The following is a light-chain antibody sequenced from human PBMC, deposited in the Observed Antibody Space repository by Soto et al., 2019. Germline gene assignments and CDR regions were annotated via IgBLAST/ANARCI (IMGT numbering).Light chain of an antibody. CDR1: SSNLGAGYD. J-gene: IGLJ1*01. Sequence: QSVLTQPPSVSGAPGQRVTISCTGNSSNLGAGYDVHWYQQLPGAAPKLVIFGNRNRPSGVPERFSGSKSGTSASLAITGLQAEDEADYYCQAYDSSLSGSEVFGTGTKLTVL. CDR2: GNR. V-gene: IGLV1-40*01. CDR3: QAYDSSLSGSEV.